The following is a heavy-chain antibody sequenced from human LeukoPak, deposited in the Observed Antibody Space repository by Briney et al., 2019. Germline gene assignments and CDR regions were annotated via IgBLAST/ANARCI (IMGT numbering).Heavy chain of an antibody. V-gene: IGHV3-23*01. CDR2: ITGSGDST. Sequence: QPGGSLRLSCAASGFTFSSYVMTWVRQAPGKGLECVSSITGSGDSTYYADSVKGRSTISRDNSKNTVYLQMNSLRAEDTAVYYCAKERTFSFSYNWFDPWGQGTLVTVSS. J-gene: IGHJ5*02. D-gene: IGHD2-2*01. CDR3: AKERTFSFSYNWFDP. CDR1: GFTFSSYV.